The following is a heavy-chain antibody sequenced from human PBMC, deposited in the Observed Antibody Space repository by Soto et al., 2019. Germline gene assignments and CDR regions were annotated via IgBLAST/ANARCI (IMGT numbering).Heavy chain of an antibody. J-gene: IGHJ4*02. V-gene: IGHV2-5*02. CDR1: GFSLSTTAEG. D-gene: IGHD2-2*01. CDR2: IYWDDDE. Sequence: QITLKESGPTLVKPTQTLTLTCTFSGFSLSTTAEGVGWIRQPPGKALEWLALIYWDDDERYSPSLKSRLTITKNTSKNKVVLTMTNVDPVDTATYYGAHGSGSSAEFYPNPYLDYWGQGILVTVSS. CDR3: AHGSGSSAEFYPNPYLDY.